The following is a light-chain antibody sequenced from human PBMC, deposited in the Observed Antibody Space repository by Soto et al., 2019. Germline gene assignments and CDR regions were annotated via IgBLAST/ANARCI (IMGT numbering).Light chain of an antibody. CDR3: HYYDDSPPFP. Sequence: EIVLTQSPGTLSLSPGERATFSCRASQSINSWFLAWYQQKPGQAPRLLIYRASIRATGIPDRFSGSGSGADFALTISRLEPEDSAVYHCHYYDDSPPFPFGPGTKVDIK. V-gene: IGKV3-20*01. J-gene: IGKJ3*01. CDR1: QSINSWF. CDR2: RAS.